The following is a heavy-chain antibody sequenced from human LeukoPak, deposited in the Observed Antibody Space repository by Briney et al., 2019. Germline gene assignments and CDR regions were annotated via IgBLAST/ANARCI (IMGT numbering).Heavy chain of an antibody. J-gene: IGHJ5*02. CDR3: ARGSSGRDWFDL. CDR1: GGSISGYY. V-gene: IGHV4-4*07. Sequence: SETLSLTCTVSGGSISGYYWSWIRQPAGKGLEWIGRIYTSGSTNYNPSLKSRVTMSADTSKNQFSLKLSSVTAADTAVYYCARGSSGRDWFDLWGQGTLVTVSS. D-gene: IGHD6-19*01. CDR2: IYTSGST.